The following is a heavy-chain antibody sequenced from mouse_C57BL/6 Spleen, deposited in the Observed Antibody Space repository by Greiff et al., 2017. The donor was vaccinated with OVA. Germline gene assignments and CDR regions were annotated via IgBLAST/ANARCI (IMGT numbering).Heavy chain of an antibody. D-gene: IGHD4-1*01. J-gene: IGHJ2*01. V-gene: IGHV7-3*01. CDR3: ARRTAYFDY. CDR2: IRNKANGYTT. CDR1: GFTFTDYY. Sequence: EVQLQQSGGGLVQPGDSLSLSCAASGFTFTDYYMYWVRQPPGKALEWLGFIRNKANGYTTEYSASVKGRFTISRDNSQSILYLQMNDLRAEDSATYYCARRTAYFDYWGKGTTLTVSS.